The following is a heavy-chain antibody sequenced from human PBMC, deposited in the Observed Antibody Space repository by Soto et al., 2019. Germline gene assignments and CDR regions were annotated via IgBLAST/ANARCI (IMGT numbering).Heavy chain of an antibody. V-gene: IGHV4-39*01. D-gene: IGHD6-25*01. CDR3: AVVDSTGNWFDP. Sequence: SETLSLTCTVSGGCMSSRDVYWGWLRQTPGKGLELIGSMYYSGSTYYNPSLKSRVSISVDTSRNQFTLKLISVTAADTAVYYCAVVDSTGNWFDPWGEGVLVTVSS. CDR2: MYYSGST. J-gene: IGHJ5*02. CDR1: GGCMSSRDVY.